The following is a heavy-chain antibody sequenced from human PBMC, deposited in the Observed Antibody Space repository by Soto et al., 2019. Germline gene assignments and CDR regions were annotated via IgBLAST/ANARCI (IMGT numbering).Heavy chain of an antibody. D-gene: IGHD2-8*01. CDR3: ARDVSPGISGLYFDALDI. J-gene: IGHJ3*02. CDR2: IRKDGSQR. CDR1: EFAFSSYW. V-gene: IGHV3-7*05. Sequence: EVQLVESGGGLVQPGGSLTLSCAASEFAFSSYWMTWVRQAPGKGLEWVANIRKDGSQRSYLDSVRGRFTISRDNSKNSLYLQMNSLRAEDTALYFCARDVSPGISGLYFDALDIWGQGTMVTVSS.